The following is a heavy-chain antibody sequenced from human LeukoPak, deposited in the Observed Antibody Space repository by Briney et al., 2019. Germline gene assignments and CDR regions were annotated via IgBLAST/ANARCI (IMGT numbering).Heavy chain of an antibody. D-gene: IGHD1-14*01. Sequence: ASVKVSCKASGGTFSSYAISWVRQAPGQGLEWMGGIIPIFGTANYAQKFQGRVTITADESTGTAYMELSSLRSEDTAVYYCASTRRVYYYYMDVWGKGTTVTVSS. CDR3: ASTRRVYYYYMDV. CDR2: IIPIFGTA. J-gene: IGHJ6*03. CDR1: GGTFSSYA. V-gene: IGHV1-69*13.